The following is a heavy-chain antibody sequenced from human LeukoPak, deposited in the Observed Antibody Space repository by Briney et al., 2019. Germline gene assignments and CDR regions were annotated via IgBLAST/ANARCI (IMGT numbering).Heavy chain of an antibody. CDR1: GYTFTSYD. CDR3: ARGSSNSSSWYVPFAYYYYYMDV. V-gene: IGHV1-8*01. Sequence: ASVKVSCKASGYTFTSYDINWVRQATGQGLEWMGWMNPNSGNTGYAQKFQGRVTMTRNTSISTAYMELSSLRSEDTAVYYCARGSSNSSSWYVPFAYYYYYMDVWGKGTKVTVSS. J-gene: IGHJ6*03. CDR2: MNPNSGNT. D-gene: IGHD6-13*01.